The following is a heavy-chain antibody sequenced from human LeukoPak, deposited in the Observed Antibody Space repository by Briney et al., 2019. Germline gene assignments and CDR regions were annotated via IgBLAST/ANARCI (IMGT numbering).Heavy chain of an antibody. Sequence: ASETLSLTCTVSGGSISSSSYYWGWIRQPPGKGLEWIGRIYYSGSTYYNPSLKSRVTISVDTSKNQFSLKLSSVTAADTAVYYCARLGDIVVVPAARENNWFDPWGQGTLVTVSS. J-gene: IGHJ5*02. CDR1: GGSISSSSYY. CDR2: IYYSGST. D-gene: IGHD2-2*01. V-gene: IGHV4-39*01. CDR3: ARLGDIVVVPAARENNWFDP.